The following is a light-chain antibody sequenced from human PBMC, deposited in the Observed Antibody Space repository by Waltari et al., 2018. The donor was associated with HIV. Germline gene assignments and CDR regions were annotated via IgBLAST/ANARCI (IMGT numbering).Light chain of an antibody. CDR2: RAS. J-gene: IGKJ1*01. Sequence: DIQMNQSPSTLSASVGDRVTITCRASRSVGSWLAWYQQKPGKAPKLLIARASSLESGVPSRVSGSGSWTEFTLTISILQPDDSATYYCQQFNYYWTFGQGTKVEI. CDR3: QQFNYYWT. V-gene: IGKV1-5*03. CDR1: RSVGSW.